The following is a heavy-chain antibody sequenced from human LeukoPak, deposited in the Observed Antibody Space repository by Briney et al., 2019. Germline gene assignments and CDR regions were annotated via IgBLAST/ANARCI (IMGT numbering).Heavy chain of an antibody. CDR2: IYYSGST. CDR3: ARGAPHYYGSGSYPY. D-gene: IGHD3-10*01. V-gene: IGHV4-39*01. J-gene: IGHJ4*02. Sequence: KPSETLSLTCTVSGGSISSGSYYWGWIRQPPGKGLEWIGSIYYSGSTYYNPSLKSRVTISVDTSKNQFSLKLSSVTAADTAVYYCARGAPHYYGSGSYPYWGQGTLVTVSS. CDR1: GGSISSGSYY.